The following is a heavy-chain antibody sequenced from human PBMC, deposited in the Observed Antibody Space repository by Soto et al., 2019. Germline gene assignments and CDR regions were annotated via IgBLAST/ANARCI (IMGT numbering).Heavy chain of an antibody. CDR1: GGSISSSSYY. J-gene: IGHJ4*02. Sequence: SETLSLTCTVSGGSISSSSYYWGWIRQPPGKGLEWIGSIYYSGSTYYNPSLKSRVTISVDTSKNQFSLKLSSVTAADTAVYYCARQKPFVAARRPKDFDYWGQGTLVTVSS. CDR3: ARQKPFVAARRPKDFDY. D-gene: IGHD6-6*01. V-gene: IGHV4-39*01. CDR2: IYYSGST.